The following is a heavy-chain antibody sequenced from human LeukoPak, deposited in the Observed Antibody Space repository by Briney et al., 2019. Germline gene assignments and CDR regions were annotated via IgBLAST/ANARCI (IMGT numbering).Heavy chain of an antibody. CDR1: GFTFSSYG. V-gene: IGHV3-23*01. CDR3: AKDRNSHNDY. J-gene: IGHJ4*02. D-gene: IGHD5-18*01. CDR2: ISGGGGST. Sequence: GGTLRLSCAASGFTFSSYGMSWVRQAPGKGLEWVSAISGGGGSTYYSDSVKGRFTISRDNSKNTLYLQMNSLRAEDTAVYYCAKDRNSHNDYWGQGTLVTVSS.